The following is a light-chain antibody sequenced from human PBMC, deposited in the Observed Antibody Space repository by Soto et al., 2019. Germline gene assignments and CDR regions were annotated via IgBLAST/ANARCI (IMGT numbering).Light chain of an antibody. J-gene: IGLJ3*02. CDR3: SSYTSISTGVL. CDR2: DVS. CDR1: SNDVGGYNY. V-gene: IGLV2-14*01. Sequence: QSALTQPASVSGSPGQSITVSCTGTSNDVGGYNYFSWYQQDPGKAPKLIIFDVSNRPSGVSNRFSGSKSGNAAFLTISGLQAEDEADYYCSSYTSISTGVLFGGGTKLTVL.